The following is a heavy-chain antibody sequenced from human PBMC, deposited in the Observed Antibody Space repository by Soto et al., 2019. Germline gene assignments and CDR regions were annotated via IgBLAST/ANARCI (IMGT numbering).Heavy chain of an antibody. J-gene: IGHJ6*02. CDR1: GFTFGDYA. V-gene: IGHV3-9*01. D-gene: IGHD3-10*01. CDR2: FKWNSGDV. CDR3: AKDRSSGSPYYGMDF. Sequence: GGSLRLSCAASGFTFGDYAMHWVRQVPGKGLEWVSGFKWNSGDVGYADSVKGRFTISRDNAKNSLYLQMNSLRPEDTAVYYCAKDRSSGSPYYGMDFWSQGTMVTVSS.